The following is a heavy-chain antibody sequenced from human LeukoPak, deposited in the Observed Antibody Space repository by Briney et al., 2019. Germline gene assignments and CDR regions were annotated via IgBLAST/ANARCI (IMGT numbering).Heavy chain of an antibody. J-gene: IGHJ4*02. CDR2: IYTSGST. D-gene: IGHD3-16*02. V-gene: IGHV4-61*02. CDR1: GGSISSGNYY. CDR3: ARQFYPLYFDY. Sequence: SETLSLTCTVSGGSISSGNYYWSWIRQPAGKGLEWIGRIYTSGSTNYNPSLKSRVTISVDTSKNQFSLQLSSVTAADTAVYYCARQFYPLYFDYWGQGTLVTVPS.